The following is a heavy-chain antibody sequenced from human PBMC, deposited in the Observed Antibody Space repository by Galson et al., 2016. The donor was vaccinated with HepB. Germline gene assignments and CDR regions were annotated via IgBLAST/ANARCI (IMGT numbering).Heavy chain of an antibody. Sequence: SVKVSCKASGYTFTSYAMHWVRQAPGQRLEWMGWINAGNGNRKYSQKFQGRVTITRDTSASTAYMELSSLRSEGTAVYYCARRGTWGYYSPWGQGTLVTVSS. V-gene: IGHV1-3*01. J-gene: IGHJ4*02. D-gene: IGHD3-3*01. CDR1: GYTFTSYA. CDR2: INAGNGNR. CDR3: ARRGTWGYYSP.